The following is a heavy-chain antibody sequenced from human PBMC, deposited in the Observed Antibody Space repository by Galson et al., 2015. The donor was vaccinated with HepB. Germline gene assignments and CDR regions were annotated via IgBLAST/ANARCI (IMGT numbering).Heavy chain of an antibody. V-gene: IGHV1-69*13. CDR2: IVPLFGSA. CDR1: GGTFSTSG. D-gene: IGHD5-18*01. CDR3: ASEDTPYSFDY. J-gene: IGHJ4*02. Sequence: SVKVSCKASGGTFSTSGFSWVRQAPGQGLEWMGGIVPLFGSANNAQKFQDRVTITADESTTTVYIELRGLRSEDTAIYYCASEDTPYSFDYWRLGTLVTVSS.